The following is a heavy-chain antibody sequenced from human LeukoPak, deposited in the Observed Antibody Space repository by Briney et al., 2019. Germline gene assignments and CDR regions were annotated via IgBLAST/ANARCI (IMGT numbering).Heavy chain of an antibody. CDR3: ARGLRQPRHYYYYMDV. Sequence: SETLSLTCAVYGGSFSGYYWSWIRQPPGKGLEWIGEINHSGSTNYNPSLKSRVTISVDTSKNQSSLKLSSVTAADTAVYYCARGLRQPRHYYYYMDVWGKGTTVTVSS. CDR2: INHSGST. J-gene: IGHJ6*03. V-gene: IGHV4-34*01. CDR1: GGSFSGYY. D-gene: IGHD1-1*01.